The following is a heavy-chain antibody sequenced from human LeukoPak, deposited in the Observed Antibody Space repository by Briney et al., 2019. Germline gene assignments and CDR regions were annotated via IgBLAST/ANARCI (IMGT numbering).Heavy chain of an antibody. Sequence: PGGSLRLSCAASGFTYSSYWMHWVRQAPGKGRVWVSRINSDGSNTNYAGSVKGRFTISRDNAMNTLYLQMNSLRAEDTAVYYCARGASSSSSYYFYYMDVWGKGTTVTVSS. D-gene: IGHD6-6*01. CDR1: GFTYSSYW. V-gene: IGHV3-74*01. J-gene: IGHJ6*03. CDR2: INSDGSNT. CDR3: ARGASSSSSYYFYYMDV.